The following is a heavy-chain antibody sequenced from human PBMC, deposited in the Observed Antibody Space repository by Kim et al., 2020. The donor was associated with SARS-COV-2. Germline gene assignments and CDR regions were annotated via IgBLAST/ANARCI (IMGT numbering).Heavy chain of an antibody. Sequence: SETLSLTCAVYGGSFSGYYWSWIRQPPGKGLEWIGEINHSGSTNYNPSLKSRVTISVDTSKNQFSLKLSSVTAADTAVYYCARGSKYCSSTSCYRLWGGGYFDYWGQGTLVTVSS. V-gene: IGHV4-34*01. CDR3: ARGSKYCSSTSCYRLWGGGYFDY. CDR1: GGSFSGYY. D-gene: IGHD2-2*01. CDR2: INHSGST. J-gene: IGHJ4*02.